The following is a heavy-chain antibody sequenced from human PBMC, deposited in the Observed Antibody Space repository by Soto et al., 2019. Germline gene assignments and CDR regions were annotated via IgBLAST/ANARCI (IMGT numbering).Heavy chain of an antibody. Sequence: EVQLLESGGGLVQPGGSLRLSCAASGFTFSSYAMNWVRQAPGKGLEWVSVISGSGDSTYYADSVKGRVTISRDNSKNRLYLQTNSLRAEDTAVYYCASRSSGWYFDYWGQGTLITVSS. CDR2: ISGSGDST. V-gene: IGHV3-23*01. J-gene: IGHJ4*02. CDR3: ASRSSGWYFDY. CDR1: GFTFSSYA. D-gene: IGHD6-19*01.